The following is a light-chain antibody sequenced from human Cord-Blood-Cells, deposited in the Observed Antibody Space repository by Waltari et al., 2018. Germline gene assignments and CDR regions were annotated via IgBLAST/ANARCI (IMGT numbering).Light chain of an antibody. CDR3: QQSYSTLIT. CDR2: AAS. J-gene: IGKJ5*01. V-gene: IGKV1-39*01. Sequence: DIKMTQSPSSLSESVGDSVTITCRASQSISSYLNWYQQKPGKAPKLLIYAASSLQSGVPSRFSGSGSGTDFTLTISSLQPEDFATYYCQQSYSTLITFGQGTRLEIK. CDR1: QSISSY.